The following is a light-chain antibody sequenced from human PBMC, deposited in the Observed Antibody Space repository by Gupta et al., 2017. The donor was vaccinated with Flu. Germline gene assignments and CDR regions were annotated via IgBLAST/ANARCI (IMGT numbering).Light chain of an antibody. CDR2: DAS. CDR3: QQYDSLPSLT. V-gene: IGKV1-33*01. J-gene: IGKJ4*01. CDR1: QDIANY. Sequence: GDRVTITCQASQDIANYINWYQQKPGKAPKVLIYDASNLETGVPSRFSGSGSGTRFIFSISSLQPEDVATYYCQQYDSLPSLTFGGGTKVEIK.